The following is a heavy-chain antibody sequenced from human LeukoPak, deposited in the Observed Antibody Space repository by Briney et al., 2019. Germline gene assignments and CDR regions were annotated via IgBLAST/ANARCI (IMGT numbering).Heavy chain of an antibody. CDR2: ISSSSSYI. V-gene: IGHV3-21*01. D-gene: IGHD6-19*01. Sequence: KPGGSLRLSCAASGFTFSSYSMNWVRQAPGKGLEWVSSISSSSSYIYFADSVKGRFTISRDNAENSLYLQMNSLRAEDTAVYYCARDRGIAVAGTGAFDIWGQGTMVTVSS. J-gene: IGHJ3*02. CDR3: ARDRGIAVAGTGAFDI. CDR1: GFTFSSYS.